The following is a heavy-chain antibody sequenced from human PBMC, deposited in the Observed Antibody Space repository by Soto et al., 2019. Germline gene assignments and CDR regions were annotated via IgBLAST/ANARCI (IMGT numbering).Heavy chain of an antibody. D-gene: IGHD4-17*01. CDR1: GGTFSSYA. J-gene: IGHJ6*02. Sequence: QVQLVQSGAEVQKPGSSVKVSCKASGGTFSSYAISWVRQAPGQGLEWMGGIIPIFGTANYAQKFQGRVTITADESTSTAYMELNSLRSEDTAVYYCARELGGDYVGGMDVWGQGTTVTVSS. V-gene: IGHV1-69*01. CDR3: ARELGGDYVGGMDV. CDR2: IIPIFGTA.